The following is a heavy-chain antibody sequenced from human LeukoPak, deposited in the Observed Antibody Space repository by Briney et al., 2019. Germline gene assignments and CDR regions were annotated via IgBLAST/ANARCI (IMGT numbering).Heavy chain of an antibody. CDR1: GGSFSGYY. CDR3: ARHGGPYIWYPYYYYYMDL. Sequence: NPSETLSLTCAVDGGSFSGYYWSWIRQPPGKGLECIGEINHSGSTNYNPSLKSRVTISVDTSKNQFSLKLSSVTAADTAVYFCARHGGPYIWYPYYYYYMDLWGKGTSVTVSS. D-gene: IGHD3-16*01. V-gene: IGHV4-34*01. CDR2: INHSGST. J-gene: IGHJ6*03.